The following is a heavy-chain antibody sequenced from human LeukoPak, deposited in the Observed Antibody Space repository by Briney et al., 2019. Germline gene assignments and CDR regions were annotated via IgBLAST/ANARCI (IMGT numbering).Heavy chain of an antibody. D-gene: IGHD3-22*01. CDR1: GLTFSNYA. Sequence: PGGSLRLSCAASGLTFSNYAMTWVRQAPGKGLEWVSTIAGDGASTFYADSVKGRFTISRDNSKNTLFLQMNSLRAEDTAVYYCAKDVTVVPASGGFDHWGQGTLVTVSS. CDR2: IAGDGAST. V-gene: IGHV3-23*01. CDR3: AKDVTVVPASGGFDH. J-gene: IGHJ4*02.